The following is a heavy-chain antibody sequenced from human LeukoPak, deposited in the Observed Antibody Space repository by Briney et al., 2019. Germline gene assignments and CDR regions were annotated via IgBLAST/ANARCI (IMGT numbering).Heavy chain of an antibody. D-gene: IGHD3-3*01. V-gene: IGHV3-48*01. CDR2: ISSNSCNI. Sequence: GGSVRLSCAASGFTFSSYSMNGVRQARGRGLEGVSYISSNSCNILYADSVKGRITISSNNAKNSLYLQMNSLRAKDTAVSYCASGLGFLEWLPSDFDYWCQGTLVTVSS. CDR1: GFTFSSYS. J-gene: IGHJ4*02. CDR3: ASGLGFLEWLPSDFDY.